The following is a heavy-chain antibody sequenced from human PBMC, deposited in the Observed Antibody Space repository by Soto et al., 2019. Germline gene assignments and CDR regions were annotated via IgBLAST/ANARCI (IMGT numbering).Heavy chain of an antibody. J-gene: IGHJ6*02. CDR3: ARADSYYGSGSYENYYYYGMDV. V-gene: IGHV4-31*03. D-gene: IGHD3-10*01. Sequence: SETLSLTCTVSGGSISSGGYYWSWIRQHPGKGLEWIGYIYYSGSTYYNPSLKSRVTILVDTSKNQFSLKLSSVTAADTAVYYCARADSYYGSGSYENYYYYGMDVWGQGTTVTVSS. CDR2: IYYSGST. CDR1: GGSISSGGYY.